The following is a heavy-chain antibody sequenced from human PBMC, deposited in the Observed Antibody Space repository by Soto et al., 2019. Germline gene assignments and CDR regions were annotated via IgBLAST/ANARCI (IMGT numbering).Heavy chain of an antibody. D-gene: IGHD2-15*01. V-gene: IGHV3-66*01. CDR2: ISNRGDT. CDR1: GSTVVATY. J-gene: IGHJ3*02. CDR3: AREPRYCRGGSCSITGDAFDI. Sequence: EVQLVESGGGLVQPGGSLGLSGTASGSTVVATYRNWFRQAPGTGREWSSVISNRGDTHYADSVRGRFSLSRDIADNTLHLQMNNLRVEDTAVYYCAREPRYCRGGSCSITGDAFDIWGQGTMVTVSS.